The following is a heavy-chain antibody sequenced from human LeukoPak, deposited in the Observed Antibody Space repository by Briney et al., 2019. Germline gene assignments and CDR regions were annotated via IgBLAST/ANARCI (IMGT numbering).Heavy chain of an antibody. Sequence: SETLSLTCTVSGGSISSYYWSWIRQPAGKGLEWFGRIYNSGSTNYNPSLKSRVTMSVDTSKNQFSLKLSSGTAADTAVYYCARVEEGYGSGRRENYYYYYMDVWGKGTTVTIS. CDR1: GGSISSYY. D-gene: IGHD3-10*01. J-gene: IGHJ6*03. CDR3: ARVEEGYGSGRRENYYYYYMDV. CDR2: IYNSGST. V-gene: IGHV4-4*07.